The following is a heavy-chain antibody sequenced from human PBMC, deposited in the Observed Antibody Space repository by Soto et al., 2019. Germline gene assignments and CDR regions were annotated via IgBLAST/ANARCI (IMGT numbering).Heavy chain of an antibody. CDR3: AKEDIAAFFDY. CDR2: VSHDGTNK. V-gene: IGHV3-30*18. Sequence: PGGSLRLSCAASGFTFSSYGMHWVRQAPGKGLEWVAIVSHDGTNKYYADSVKGRFTISRDNSKNTLYLQMNSLRAEDTAVYYCAKEDIAAFFDYWGQGSLVTVSS. CDR1: GFTFSSYG. D-gene: IGHD6-25*01. J-gene: IGHJ4*02.